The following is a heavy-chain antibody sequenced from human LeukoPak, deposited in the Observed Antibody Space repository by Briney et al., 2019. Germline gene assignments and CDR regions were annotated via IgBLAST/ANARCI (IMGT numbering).Heavy chain of an antibody. V-gene: IGHV4-39*07. Sequence: TSETLSLTCTVSGGSISSSSYYWGWIRQPPGKGLEWIGSIYYSGSTYYNPSLKSRVTISVDTSKNQFSLKLSSVTAADTAVYYCARGNFYGSGSYYNSYLYNYFDYWGQGTLVTVSS. CDR1: GGSISSSSYY. CDR3: ARGNFYGSGSYYNSYLYNYFDY. J-gene: IGHJ4*02. D-gene: IGHD3-10*01. CDR2: IYYSGST.